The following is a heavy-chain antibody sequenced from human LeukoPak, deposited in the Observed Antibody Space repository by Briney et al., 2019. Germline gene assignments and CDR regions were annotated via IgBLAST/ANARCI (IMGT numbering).Heavy chain of an antibody. J-gene: IGHJ4*02. D-gene: IGHD3-22*01. V-gene: IGHV4-61*02. CDR1: GASINSSPYY. CDR3: ARDVYDSSGYYFNFDY. Sequence: SETLSLTCTVSGASINSSPYYWTWIRQPAGKGLEWIGRIYTSGSTNYNPSLKSRVTMSVDTSKNQFSLKLSSVTAADTAVYYCARDVYDSSGYYFNFDYWGQGTLVTVSS. CDR2: IYTSGST.